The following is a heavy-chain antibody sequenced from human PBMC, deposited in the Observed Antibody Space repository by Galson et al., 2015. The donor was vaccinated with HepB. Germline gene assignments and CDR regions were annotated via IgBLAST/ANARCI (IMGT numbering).Heavy chain of an antibody. CDR1: GFSFNTFA. J-gene: IGHJ4*02. D-gene: IGHD1-7*01. CDR3: ARPRGNWKYGYFDY. CDR2: ISYDGNDK. V-gene: IGHV3-30*04. Sequence: SLRLSCAASGFSFNTFAMHWVRQAPGKGLEWVALISYDGNDKHYADSVKGRFTISGDRSKNAVSLQMDSLRDEDTALYYCARPRGNWKYGYFDYWGQGTLVTVSS.